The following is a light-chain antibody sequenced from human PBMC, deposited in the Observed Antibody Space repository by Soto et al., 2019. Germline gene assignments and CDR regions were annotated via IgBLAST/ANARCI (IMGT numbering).Light chain of an antibody. CDR1: QSVSTSF. CDR3: QQYGTSRT. J-gene: IGKJ1*01. V-gene: IGKV3-20*01. CDR2: GAF. Sequence: EVLLTTSPITLPFSQGERATLSCRASQSVSTSFLSCYQQKPCQAPRLLIYGAFSRTTGIPDRFSGSGSGTDFTLTISRLAPEDFAVYYCQQYGTSRTFGQGTKV.